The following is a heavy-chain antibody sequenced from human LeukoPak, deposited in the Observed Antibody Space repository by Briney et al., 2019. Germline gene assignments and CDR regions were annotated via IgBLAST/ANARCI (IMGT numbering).Heavy chain of an antibody. CDR2: IKQDGSDK. CDR3: AREEDGFDV. Sequence: GGSLRLSCEASGFSFSSHYISWVRQAPGKGLEWVANIKQDGSDKYYLDSVKGRFTISRDNAKSSLYLQMNSLRAEDTAVYYCAREEDGFDVWGQGTMVTVSS. J-gene: IGHJ3*01. CDR1: GFSFSSHY. V-gene: IGHV3-7*01.